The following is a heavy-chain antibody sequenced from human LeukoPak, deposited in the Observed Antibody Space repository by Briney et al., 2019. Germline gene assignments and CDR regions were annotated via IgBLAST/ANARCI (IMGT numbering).Heavy chain of an antibody. D-gene: IGHD2-15*01. J-gene: IGHJ4*02. CDR1: GLTLSNVW. CDR2: IRSRGDGGTT. CDR3: TQGSGQYFDY. V-gene: IGHV3-15*07. Sequence: GGSLRLSCAISGLTLSNVWMNWVRQAPGKGLEWVGRIRSRGDGGTTDFAAPVKGRFTISRDDSKNTLYLQMNSLTSEDTAVYYCTQGSGQYFDYWGQGTLVTVSS.